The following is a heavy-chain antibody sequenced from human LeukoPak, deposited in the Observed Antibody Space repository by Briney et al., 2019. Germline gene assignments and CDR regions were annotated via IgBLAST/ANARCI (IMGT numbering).Heavy chain of an antibody. CDR3: ASSSS. V-gene: IGHV4-34*01. J-gene: IGHJ4*02. D-gene: IGHD6-13*01. Sequence: SETLSLTCAVYGGSFSGYYWSWVRQSPGKGLEWIYNPFRQSRVTVSVDTSKNQFSLKLSSVTAADTAVYYCASSSSWGQGTLVTVSS. CDR1: GGSFSGYY.